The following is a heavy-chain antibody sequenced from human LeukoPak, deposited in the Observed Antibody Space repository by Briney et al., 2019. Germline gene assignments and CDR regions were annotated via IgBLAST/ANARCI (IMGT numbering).Heavy chain of an antibody. D-gene: IGHD3-10*01. Sequence: SQTLSLTCTVSGGSISSGDYYWSWIRQPPGKGLEWIGYIYYSGSTYYNPSLKSRVTISVDTSKNQFSLKLSSVTAADTAVYYCATSAARRDGSGSYYNVWGQGNLVTVSS. CDR2: IYYSGST. CDR1: GGSISSGDYY. CDR3: ATSAARRDGSGSYYNV. J-gene: IGHJ4*02. V-gene: IGHV4-30-4*01.